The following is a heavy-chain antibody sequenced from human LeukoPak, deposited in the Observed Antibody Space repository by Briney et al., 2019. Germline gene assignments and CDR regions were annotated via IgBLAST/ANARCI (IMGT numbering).Heavy chain of an antibody. J-gene: IGHJ6*02. D-gene: IGHD6-19*01. CDR3: ARRAVAGTGKFYGMDV. V-gene: IGHV3-74*01. Sequence: ADSVKGRFTISYDNARNTLYLQMNSLRAEDTAVYYCARRAVAGTGKFYGMDVWGHGTTVTVSS.